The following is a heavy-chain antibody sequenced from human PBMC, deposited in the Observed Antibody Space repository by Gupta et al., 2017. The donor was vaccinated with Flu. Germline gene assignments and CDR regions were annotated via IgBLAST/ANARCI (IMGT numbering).Heavy chain of an antibody. J-gene: IGHJ3*02. V-gene: IGHV3-21*01. CDR3: ARASSSSSDAFDI. CDR2: ISSSSSYI. D-gene: IGHD6-13*01. Sequence: EVQLVESGGGLVKPGGSLRLSCAASGFTFSSYSMNWVRQAPGKGLEWVSSISSSSSYIYYADSVKGRFTISRDNAKNSLYLQMNSLRAEDTAVYYCARASSSSSDAFDIWGQGTMVTVSS. CDR1: GFTFSSYS.